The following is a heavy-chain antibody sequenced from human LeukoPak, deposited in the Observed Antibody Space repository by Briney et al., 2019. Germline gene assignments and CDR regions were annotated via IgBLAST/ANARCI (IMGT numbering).Heavy chain of an antibody. CDR2: FYTGGTT. J-gene: IGHJ4*02. CDR3: ARDPNSAL. Sequence: SETLSPTCIVSGGSINNNYWSWIRQPAGKGLEWIGRFYTGGTTNYNPSLKSRVTISVDTSKNQFSLRLSSVTAADTAVYYCARDPNSALWGQGTLVTVSS. V-gene: IGHV4-4*07. D-gene: IGHD4-23*01. CDR1: GGSINNNY.